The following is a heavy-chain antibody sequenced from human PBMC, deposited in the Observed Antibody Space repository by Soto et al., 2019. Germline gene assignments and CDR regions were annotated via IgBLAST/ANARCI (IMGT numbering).Heavy chain of an antibody. CDR2: ISGSGGST. CDR1: GFTFSSYA. Sequence: EVQLLESGGGLVQPGGSLRLSCAASGFTFSSYAMSWVRQAPGKGLEWVSGISGSGGSTYYADSVKGRFTISRGNTKNTLSLQMNSLRAEDTAVYYCVKDRGGCSSTSCPPRLFDYWGQGTLVTVSS. J-gene: IGHJ4*02. CDR3: VKDRGGCSSTSCPPRLFDY. V-gene: IGHV3-23*01. D-gene: IGHD2-2*01.